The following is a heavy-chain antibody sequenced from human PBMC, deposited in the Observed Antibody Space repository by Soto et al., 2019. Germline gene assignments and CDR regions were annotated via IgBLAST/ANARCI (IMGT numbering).Heavy chain of an antibody. J-gene: IGHJ6*02. CDR3: ARGPQSSSLYYYYYYGMDV. V-gene: IGHV5-51*01. D-gene: IGHD6-6*01. CDR2: IYPGDSDT. Sequence: PGESLKISCKGSGYSFTSDWIGWVRQMPGKGLEWMGIIYPGDSDTRYSPSFQGQVTISADKSISTAYLQWSSLKASDTAMYYCARGPQSSSLYYYYYYGMDVWGQGTTVTVSS. CDR1: GYSFTSDW.